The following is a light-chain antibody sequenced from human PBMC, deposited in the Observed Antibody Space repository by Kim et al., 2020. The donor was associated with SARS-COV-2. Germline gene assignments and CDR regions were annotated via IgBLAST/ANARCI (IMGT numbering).Light chain of an antibody. Sequence: ASVGDRVTITCRASQSISNWLAWYQQRPGKAPKLLMYKTSNLETGVPSTFSGSGSGTEFTLTISSLQPDDSATYYCQQYDIYPWTFGQGTRVDIK. J-gene: IGKJ1*01. CDR1: QSISNW. CDR2: KTS. V-gene: IGKV1-5*03. CDR3: QQYDIYPWT.